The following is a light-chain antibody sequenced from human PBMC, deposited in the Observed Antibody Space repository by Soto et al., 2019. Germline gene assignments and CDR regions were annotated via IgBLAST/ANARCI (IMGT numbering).Light chain of an antibody. V-gene: IGKV3-20*01. Sequence: IVLTQSPGTLSLSPREGATLSCRASQGLASRYLAWYQQKPGQAPRLLIYAGSSRATGIPDRFSGSGSGTDFTLTISRLEHEDYEVYYCQQFGGSTPRTFGPGTKVDIK. CDR1: QGLASRY. J-gene: IGKJ1*01. CDR2: AGS. CDR3: QQFGGSTPRT.